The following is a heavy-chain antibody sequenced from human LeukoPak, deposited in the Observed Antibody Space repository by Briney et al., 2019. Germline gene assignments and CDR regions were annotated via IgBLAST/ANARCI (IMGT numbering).Heavy chain of an antibody. V-gene: IGHV4-59*11. CDR1: GGSISSHY. CDR2: IYYSGSS. D-gene: IGHD3-22*01. CDR3: ARLYDSSGYTNWLDP. Sequence: SETQSLTCTVSGGSISSHYWSWIRQPPGKGLEWIGYIYYSGSSKYNPSLKSRVTISVDTSKNQFSLKLSSVTAADTAVYYCARLYDSSGYTNWLDPWGQGTLVTVSS. J-gene: IGHJ5*02.